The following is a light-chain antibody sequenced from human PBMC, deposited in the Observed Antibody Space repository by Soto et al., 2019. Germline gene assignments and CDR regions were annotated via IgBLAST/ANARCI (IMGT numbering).Light chain of an antibody. CDR1: SGSIASNY. V-gene: IGLV6-57*02. J-gene: IGLJ3*02. CDR2: EDN. Sequence: NLMLTQPHSVSESPGKTVTISCTGSSGSIASNYVQWFQQRPGSAPTTVIYEDNKRPSGVPDRFSGSIDSSSNSAALTISGLKTEDEADYSCQSYGDNNQVFGGGTKLTVL. CDR3: QSYGDNNQV.